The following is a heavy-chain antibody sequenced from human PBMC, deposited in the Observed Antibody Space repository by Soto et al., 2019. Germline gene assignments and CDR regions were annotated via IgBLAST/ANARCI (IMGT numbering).Heavy chain of an antibody. CDR1: GFTFSSYG. Sequence: GGSLRLSCAASGFTFSSYGMHWVRQAPGKGLEWVAVISYDGSNKYYADSVKGRFTISRDNSKNTLYLQMNSLRAEDTAVYYCAKDRGGGSGMARKDYGMDVWGQGTTVTVSS. CDR3: AKDRGGGSGMARKDYGMDV. CDR2: ISYDGSNK. J-gene: IGHJ6*02. V-gene: IGHV3-30*18. D-gene: IGHD3-10*01.